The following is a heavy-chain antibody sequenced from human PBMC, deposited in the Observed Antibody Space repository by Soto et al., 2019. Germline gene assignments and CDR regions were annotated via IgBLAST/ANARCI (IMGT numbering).Heavy chain of an antibody. D-gene: IGHD2-15*01. CDR1: GGSISSYY. CDR3: ARGGCPSGSCYNHRRSYFQH. J-gene: IGHJ1*01. CDR2: IYYSGST. V-gene: IGHV4-59*01. Sequence: SETLSLTCTVSGGSISSYYWSWIRQPPGKGLEWIGYIYYSGSTNYNPSLKSRVTISVDTSKNQFSLKLSSVTAADTAVYYCARGGCPSGSCYNHRRSYFQHWGQGTLVTVSS.